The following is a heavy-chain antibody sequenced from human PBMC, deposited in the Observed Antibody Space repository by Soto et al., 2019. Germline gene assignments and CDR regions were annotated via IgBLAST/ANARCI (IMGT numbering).Heavy chain of an antibody. CDR3: ARGGGSDSFDY. D-gene: IGHD1-26*01. J-gene: IGHJ4*01. CDR1: GASITFGGYS. V-gene: IGHV4-30-2*01. Sequence: PSETLSLTCTVSGASITFGGYSWSWIRQTPGKGLEWIGYINHLGTTFYNPSFESRLTLSIDRAKNQFSLRLHSMSAADRAVYFCARGGGSDSFDYWGHGILVTVPS. CDR2: INHLGTT.